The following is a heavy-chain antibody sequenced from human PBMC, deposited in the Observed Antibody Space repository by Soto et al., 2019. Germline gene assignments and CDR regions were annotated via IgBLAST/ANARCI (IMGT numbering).Heavy chain of an antibody. CDR1: GFTVSSYL. J-gene: IGHJ4*02. D-gene: IGHD4-17*01. Sequence: EVQLVASGGGLVQPGGSLRLSCAASGFTVSSYLMHWVRQAPGKGLVWVSRINSDGSSTSFADSVKGRFTISRDNAKNTLYLQMNSLRAEDTAVYYCARVNYGDYGGVYDYWGLGTLVTVSS. V-gene: IGHV3-74*01. CDR3: ARVNYGDYGGVYDY. CDR2: INSDGSST.